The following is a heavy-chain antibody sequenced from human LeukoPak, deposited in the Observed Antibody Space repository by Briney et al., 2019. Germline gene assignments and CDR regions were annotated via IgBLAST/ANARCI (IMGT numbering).Heavy chain of an antibody. CDR3: ARAARYCSSTSCYYFDY. D-gene: IGHD2-2*01. Sequence: PSETLSLTCTVSSGSINNYYWSWIRQPPGKGLEWIGYIYYSGSTNYNPSLESRVTISVDTSKNQFSLKLSSVTAADTAVYYCARAARYCSSTSCYYFDYWGQGTLVTVSS. V-gene: IGHV4-59*08. J-gene: IGHJ4*02. CDR2: IYYSGST. CDR1: SGSINNYY.